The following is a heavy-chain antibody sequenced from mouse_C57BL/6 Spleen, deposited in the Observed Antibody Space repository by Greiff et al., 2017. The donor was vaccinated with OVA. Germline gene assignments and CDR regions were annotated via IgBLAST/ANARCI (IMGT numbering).Heavy chain of an antibody. J-gene: IGHJ1*03. D-gene: IGHD1-1*01. CDR2: IYPRSGNT. CDR1: GYTFTSYG. Sequence: VKLMESGAELARPGASVKLSCKASGYTFTSYGISWVKQRTGQGLEWIGEIYPRSGNTYYNEKFKGKATLTADKSSSTAYMELRSLTSEDSAVYFCARGSYYGSSHWYFDVWGTGTTVTVSS. CDR3: ARGSYYGSSHWYFDV. V-gene: IGHV1-81*01.